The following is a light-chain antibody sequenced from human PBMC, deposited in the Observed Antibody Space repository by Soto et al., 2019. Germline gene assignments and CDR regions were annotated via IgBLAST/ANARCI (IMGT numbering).Light chain of an antibody. Sequence: EIVMTQSPANLSVSPGERATLSCRASQSVSSNLAWYQQKPGQCPRLLIYGAATRATSIPARFSGSGSGREFTPTINSLQSEDFAVYYCQQYNKWPPYTFGQGTKLEIK. V-gene: IGKV3-15*01. CDR1: QSVSSN. J-gene: IGKJ2*01. CDR2: GAA. CDR3: QQYNKWPPYT.